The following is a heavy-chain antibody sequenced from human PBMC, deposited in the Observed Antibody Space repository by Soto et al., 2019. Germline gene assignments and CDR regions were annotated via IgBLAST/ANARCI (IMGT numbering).Heavy chain of an antibody. J-gene: IGHJ4*02. D-gene: IGHD6-6*01. CDR3: ARLSIYSSSSVDY. V-gene: IGHV4-39*01. CDR1: GGSISSSSYY. Sequence: QLQLQESGPGLVKPSETLSLTCTVSGGSISSSSYYWGWIRQPPGKGLEWIGSIYYSGSTYYNPSLKSRVTISVDTSKNQFSLKLSSVTAADTAVYYCARLSIYSSSSVDYWGQGTLVTVSS. CDR2: IYYSGST.